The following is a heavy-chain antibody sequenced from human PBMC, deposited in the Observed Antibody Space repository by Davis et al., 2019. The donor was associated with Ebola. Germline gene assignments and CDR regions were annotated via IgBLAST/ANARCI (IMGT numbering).Heavy chain of an antibody. CDR2: MNPNSGNT. V-gene: IGHV1-8*01. D-gene: IGHD3-22*01. J-gene: IGHJ6*02. CDR1: GYTFTSYD. Sequence: ASVKVSCKASGYTFTSYDINWVRQATGQGLEWMGWMNPNSGNTGYAQKFQGRVTMTRNTSISTAYMELSSLRSEDAAVYYCARGGSSSGNYYYYYGMGVWGQGTTVTVSS. CDR3: ARGGSSSGNYYYYYGMGV.